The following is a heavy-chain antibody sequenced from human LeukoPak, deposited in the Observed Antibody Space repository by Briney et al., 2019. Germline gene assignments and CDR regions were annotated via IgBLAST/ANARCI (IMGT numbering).Heavy chain of an antibody. J-gene: IGHJ3*02. V-gene: IGHV3-21*01. Sequence: PGGSLRLSCAASGFTFRIYSMNWVRQAPGKGLEGGSAISSSSSYIYYADSVKGRFTISRDNAKNSLYLQMNSLRAEDTAVYYCARDAGVVRGVNAFDIWGQGTMVTVSS. CDR2: ISSSSSYI. D-gene: IGHD3-10*01. CDR1: GFTFRIYS. CDR3: ARDAGVVRGVNAFDI.